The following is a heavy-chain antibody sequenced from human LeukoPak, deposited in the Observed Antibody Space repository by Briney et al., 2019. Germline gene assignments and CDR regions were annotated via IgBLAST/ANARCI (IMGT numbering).Heavy chain of an antibody. D-gene: IGHD6-6*01. CDR2: IIPILGIA. Sequence: SVKVSCKASGGTFSSYTISWVRQAPGQGLEWMGRIIPILGIANYAQKFQGRVTITADKSTSTACMELSSLRSEDKAVYYCATSSPSDYWSQGTLVTVSS. V-gene: IGHV1-69*02. CDR1: GGTFSSYT. J-gene: IGHJ4*02. CDR3: ATSSPSDY.